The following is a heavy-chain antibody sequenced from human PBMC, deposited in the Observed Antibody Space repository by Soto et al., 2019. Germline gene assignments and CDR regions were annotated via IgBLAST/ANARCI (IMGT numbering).Heavy chain of an antibody. V-gene: IGHV3-23*01. CDR2: ISTSGGST. J-gene: IGHJ4*02. Sequence: EVQLLESGGGLVQPGGSLRLSCAASGFTFSSYAMSWVRQAPGKGLEWVSVISTSGGSTYYADSVKGRFTISRDNSKNTLYLQMNSLRAEDTAVYYCAKDVGGYSGYAFDYWGQGTLVNVSS. D-gene: IGHD5-12*01. CDR3: AKDVGGYSGYAFDY. CDR1: GFTFSSYA.